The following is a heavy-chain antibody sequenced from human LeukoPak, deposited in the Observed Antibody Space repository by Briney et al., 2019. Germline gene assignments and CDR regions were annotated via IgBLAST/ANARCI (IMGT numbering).Heavy chain of an antibody. D-gene: IGHD3-9*01. CDR3: AKAEHYDILTALDY. V-gene: IGHV3-23*01. CDR2: ICASGGST. J-gene: IGHJ4*02. Sequence: GGSLRLSCAASGFTFSSYAMSWVRQAPGKGLEWVSGICASGGSTYYADSVKGRFTISRDNSKNTLYLQMNSLRTEDTAVYYCAKAEHYDILTALDYWGQGTLVTVSS. CDR1: GFTFSSYA.